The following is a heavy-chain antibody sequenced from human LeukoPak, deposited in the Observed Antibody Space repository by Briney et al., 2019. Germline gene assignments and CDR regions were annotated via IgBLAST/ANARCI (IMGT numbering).Heavy chain of an antibody. D-gene: IGHD5-12*01. CDR1: GFTFDDYG. CDR2: INWNGGST. Sequence: GGSLRLSCAASGFTFDDYGMCWVRQAPGKGLEWVSGINWNGGSTGYADSVKGRFTISRDNAKNSLYLQMNSLRAEDTALYHCARVGGLRLQGAFDIWGQGTMVTVSS. CDR3: ARVGGLRLQGAFDI. V-gene: IGHV3-20*01. J-gene: IGHJ3*02.